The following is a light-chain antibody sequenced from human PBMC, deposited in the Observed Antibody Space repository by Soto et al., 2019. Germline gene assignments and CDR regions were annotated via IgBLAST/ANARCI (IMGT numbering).Light chain of an antibody. Sequence: SSELTQPPSVSVAPGQTATITCGGNNVGSNSVQWYQQNPGQAPVLVVYDNSDRPSGIPDRFSGSKSGNTATLTISRVEAGDEADYHCQVWDRTDDHHVLFGGGTQLTVL. V-gene: IGLV3-21*02. CDR2: DNS. J-gene: IGLJ2*01. CDR1: NVGSNS. CDR3: QVWDRTDDHHVL.